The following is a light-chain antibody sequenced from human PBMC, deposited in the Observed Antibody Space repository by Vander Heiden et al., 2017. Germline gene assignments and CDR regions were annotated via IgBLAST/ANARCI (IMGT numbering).Light chain of an antibody. CDR1: QSVNRYL. CDR3: QYYPYDGPWT. J-gene: IGKJ1*01. Sequence: ELVLTQSPVTLSLSPGERATLSCRASQSVNRYLLAWFQQKPGQAPILLIYGAPTRASGAPDRFSGSGSGTDFTLTISRLEPEDFAVYYCQYYPYDGPWTFGQGTKVEIK. V-gene: IGKV3-20*01. CDR2: GAP.